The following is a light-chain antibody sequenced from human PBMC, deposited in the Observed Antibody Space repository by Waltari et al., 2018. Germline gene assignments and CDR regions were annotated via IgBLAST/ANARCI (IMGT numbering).Light chain of an antibody. CDR1: SLSRYY. CDR3: HSRETFSTRL. V-gene: IGLV3-19*01. CDR2: GPD. Sequence: SSDLTQDPSLSVALGQTVRITCQGDSLSRYYASWYQQRPGQAPILVLYGPDNRPAGTPDRFSGSTYGNTAAWTITGAQAEDEADYYCHSRETFSTRLFGGGTRLTV. J-gene: IGLJ2*01.